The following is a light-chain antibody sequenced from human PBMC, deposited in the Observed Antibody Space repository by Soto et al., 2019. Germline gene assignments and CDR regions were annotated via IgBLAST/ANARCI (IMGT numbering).Light chain of an antibody. Sequence: EIVLTQSPGTLSLSPGERATLSSRASQSVSSSSYLAWYQQKPGQAPRLLIYGASSRATGIPDRFSGSGSATDFTLTISRLEPEDFAVYYCRHYGSSPSYTFGQGTKLEIK. J-gene: IGKJ2*01. CDR2: GAS. V-gene: IGKV3-20*01. CDR3: RHYGSSPSYT. CDR1: QSVSSSSY.